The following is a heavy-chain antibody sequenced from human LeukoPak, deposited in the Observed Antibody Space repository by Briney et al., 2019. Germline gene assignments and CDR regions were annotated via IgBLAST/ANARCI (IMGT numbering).Heavy chain of an antibody. CDR2: INPNSGGT. Sequence: ASVKVSCKASGYTFTGYYMHWVRQAPGQGLEWMGWINPNSGGTNYAQKFQGRATMTRDTSISTAYMELSRLRSDDTAVYYCARGEDNADEYLREDYWGQGILVTVSS. D-gene: IGHD3-16*01. J-gene: IGHJ4*02. CDR3: ARGEDNADEYLREDY. CDR1: GYTFTGYY. V-gene: IGHV1-2*02.